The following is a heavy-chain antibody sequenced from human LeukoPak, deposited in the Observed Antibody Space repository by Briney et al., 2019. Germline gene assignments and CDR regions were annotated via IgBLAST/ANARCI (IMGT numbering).Heavy chain of an antibody. Sequence: SVKVSCKASGGTFSSYAISWVRQAPGQGLVWMGRIIPILGIANYAQKFQGRVTITADKSTSTAYMELSSLRSEDTAVYYCASRAYDILTGNAYYYYGMDVWAKGPRSPSP. J-gene: IGHJ6*02. V-gene: IGHV1-69*04. CDR3: ASRAYDILTGNAYYYYGMDV. D-gene: IGHD3-9*01. CDR2: IIPILGIA. CDR1: GGTFSSYA.